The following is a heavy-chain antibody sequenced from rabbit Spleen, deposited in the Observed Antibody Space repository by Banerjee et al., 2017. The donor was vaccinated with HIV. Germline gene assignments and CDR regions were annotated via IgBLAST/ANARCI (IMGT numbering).Heavy chain of an antibody. J-gene: IGHJ4*01. CDR1: GFSFSNKAV. CDR2: IHTTSGIT. D-gene: IGHD4-1*01. V-gene: IGHV1S40*01. Sequence: QSLEESGGGLVKPGGSLKLSCTASGFSFSNKAVMCWVRQAPGKGLEWIACIHTTSGITYYASWAKGRFTISSHNAQNTLFLQLNSLTAADTATYFCVREVAARFNLWGQGTLVTVS. CDR3: VREVAARFNL.